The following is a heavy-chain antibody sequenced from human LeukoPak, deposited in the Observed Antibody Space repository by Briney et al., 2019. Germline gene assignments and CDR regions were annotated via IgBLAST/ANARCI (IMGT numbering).Heavy chain of an antibody. J-gene: IGHJ4*02. CDR3: ARDLGSYFAFFDY. CDR1: GYTLTELS. Sequence: AASVTVSCKVSGYTLTELSMHWVRQAPGKGLEWMGGFDPEDGETIYAQKFQGRVTMTEDTSTDTAYMELSRLRSDDTAVYYCARDLGSYFAFFDYWGQGTLVTVSS. CDR2: FDPEDGET. D-gene: IGHD1-26*01. V-gene: IGHV1-24*01.